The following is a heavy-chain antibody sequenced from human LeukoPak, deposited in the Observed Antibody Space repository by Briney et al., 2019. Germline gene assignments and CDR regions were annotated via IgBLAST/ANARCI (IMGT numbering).Heavy chain of an antibody. Sequence: SETLSLTCSVPGGSMSSYYWSWLRQSPGKGLEWIGHIYDSGNTNYNPSLKSRVTISVDTSKNEFSLQLTSVTAADTAVYYCARGSGWLPDSWGQGTRVTVSS. CDR1: GGSMSSYY. CDR3: ARGSGWLPDS. J-gene: IGHJ4*02. D-gene: IGHD6-19*01. CDR2: IYDSGNT. V-gene: IGHV4-59*01.